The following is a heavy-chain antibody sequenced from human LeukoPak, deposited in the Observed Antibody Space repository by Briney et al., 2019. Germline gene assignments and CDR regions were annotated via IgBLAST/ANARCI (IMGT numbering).Heavy chain of an antibody. D-gene: IGHD4-11*01. CDR1: GYTFTSYD. Sequence: ASVKVSCKASGYTFTSYDIHWVRQATGQGLEWMGWMNPNSGNTGYAQKFQGRVTMTRDTSISTAYMELSRLRSDDTAVYYCASGHDYKAPRGMDVWGQGTTVTVSS. J-gene: IGHJ6*02. CDR3: ASGHDYKAPRGMDV. V-gene: IGHV1-8*01. CDR2: MNPNSGNT.